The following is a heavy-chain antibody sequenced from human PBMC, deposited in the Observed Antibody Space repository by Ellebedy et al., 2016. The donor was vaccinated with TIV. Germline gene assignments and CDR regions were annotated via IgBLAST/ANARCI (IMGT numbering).Heavy chain of an antibody. V-gene: IGHV4-34*01. Sequence: SETLSLTCAVYGGSFSGYYWSWIRQHPGKGLEWIGYIYHSGSTYYNPSLKSRVTISVDRSKNQFSLKLSSVTAADTAVYYCARDLVGAFDIWGQGTMVTVSS. CDR3: ARDLVGAFDI. D-gene: IGHD2-8*02. CDR2: IYHSGST. CDR1: GGSFSGYY. J-gene: IGHJ3*02.